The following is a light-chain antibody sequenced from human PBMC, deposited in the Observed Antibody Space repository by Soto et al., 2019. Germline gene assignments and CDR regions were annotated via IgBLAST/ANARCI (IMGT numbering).Light chain of an antibody. CDR1: QGISND. J-gene: IGKJ5*01. CDR2: GAS. Sequence: DIQMTQSPSSLSASLGDRVTITCRASQGISNDLGWYQQKPGQAPRRLIYGASTLQSGVPSRFSGSRSGTEFTLTISSLQPADFATYYCQKYNSAPQTFGQGTRLEIK. CDR3: QKYNSAPQT. V-gene: IGKV1-17*01.